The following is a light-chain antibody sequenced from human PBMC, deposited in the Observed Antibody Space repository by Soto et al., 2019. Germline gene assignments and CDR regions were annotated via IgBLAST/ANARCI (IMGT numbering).Light chain of an antibody. V-gene: IGKV3-20*01. CDR3: QQYCSLT. J-gene: IGKJ1*01. Sequence: EIVLTQSPATLSVSPGERATLSCRASQTISSNYLAWYQQTPGQAPSLLIDGTSSRATGIPVRFSGSGSGTTFTLTISQLEPEDSAIYYCQQYCSLTFGQGTKVEIK. CDR2: GTS. CDR1: QTISSNY.